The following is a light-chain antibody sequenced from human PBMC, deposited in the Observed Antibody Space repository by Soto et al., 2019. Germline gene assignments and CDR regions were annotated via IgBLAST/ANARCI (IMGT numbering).Light chain of an antibody. Sequence: QSALTQPPSASGSPGQSVTISCTGASSDVGGYSYVSWYQQHPGKAPKLMIYEVSKRPSGVPDRFSGSKSGNTASLTVSGHQAEDEADYYCSSYGGSNNLVFGGGTKLTVL. CDR1: SSDVGGYSY. CDR3: SSYGGSNNLV. V-gene: IGLV2-8*01. J-gene: IGLJ2*01. CDR2: EVS.